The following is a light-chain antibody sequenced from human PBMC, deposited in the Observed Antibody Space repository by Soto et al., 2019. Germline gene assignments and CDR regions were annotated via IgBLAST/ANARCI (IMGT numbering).Light chain of an antibody. Sequence: DIQLTQSPSTLSASVGDRVTITCRASQSLSDWLAWYQQIPGTAPKLLIYRESSLEDGVPSRFSGSGSGTEFTLTISSLQPDDFATYYCQQYDTYPLTFGGGTKVEIK. J-gene: IGKJ4*01. V-gene: IGKV1-5*03. CDR3: QQYDTYPLT. CDR1: QSLSDW. CDR2: RES.